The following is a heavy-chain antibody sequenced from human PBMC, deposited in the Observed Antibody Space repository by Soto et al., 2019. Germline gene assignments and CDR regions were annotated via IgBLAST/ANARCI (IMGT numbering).Heavy chain of an antibody. CDR2: INPTSGGT. J-gene: IGHJ6*02. V-gene: IGHV1-2*02. Sequence: QVQLVQSGAEVKKPGASLRFSCKASGYTFSGYYIHWVRKAPGQGLEWMGWINPTSGGTSYAQQFQGRVPLTRDTSISTALMELTSLTSDDTALYFCARGGQALTLDVLGQGTTVTVSS. CDR1: GYTFSGYY. CDR3: ARGGQALTLDV. D-gene: IGHD7-27*01.